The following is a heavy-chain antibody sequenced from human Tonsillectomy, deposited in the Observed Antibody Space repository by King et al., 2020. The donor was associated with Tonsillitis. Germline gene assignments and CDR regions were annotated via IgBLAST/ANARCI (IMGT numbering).Heavy chain of an antibody. D-gene: IGHD3-16*01. CDR3: AKESRLPSPPNYAWRGYDGGSLDY. CDR2: ISNDGNNK. J-gene: IGHJ4*02. CDR1: GVTFRSYA. Sequence: HVQLVESGGGVVQPGRSLRLSCSVSGVTFRSYAMHWVRQAPGKGLEWVAVISNDGNNKFYADSVKGRFTISRDNPKNTLYLQMNSVRIEDTAVYYCAKESRLPSPPNYAWRGYDGGSLDYWGQGALVSVSS. V-gene: IGHV3-30*18.